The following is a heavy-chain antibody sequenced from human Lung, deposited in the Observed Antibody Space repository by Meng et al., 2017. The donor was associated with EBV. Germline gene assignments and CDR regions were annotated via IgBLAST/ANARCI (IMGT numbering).Heavy chain of an antibody. CDR2: INYSGIT. CDR3: ARGGTSSAPFDY. V-gene: IGHV4-34*01. Sequence: VLLQHGGAGLLQPSAPLSLTCGVSGRSFSSSYWSWIRQPPGKGLEWIGQINYSGITNYNPSLKSRVTISVDTSKNQFSLSLNSVTAADTAVYYCARGGTSSAPFDYWGQGTLVTVSS. CDR1: GRSFSSSY. D-gene: IGHD2-2*01. J-gene: IGHJ4*02.